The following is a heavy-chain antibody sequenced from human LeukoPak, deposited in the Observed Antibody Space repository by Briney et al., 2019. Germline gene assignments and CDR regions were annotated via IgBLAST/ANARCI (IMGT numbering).Heavy chain of an antibody. CDR2: IYYSGST. V-gene: IGHV4-39*07. Sequence: SGTLSLTCTVSGGSISSSSYYWGWIRQPPGKGLEWIGSIYYSGSTYYNPSLKSRVTISVDTSKNQFSLKLSSVTAADTAVYYCGRVYTKATFWFDPWGQGTLVTVST. CDR1: GGSISSSSYY. CDR3: GRVYTKATFWFDP. D-gene: IGHD2-2*02. J-gene: IGHJ5*02.